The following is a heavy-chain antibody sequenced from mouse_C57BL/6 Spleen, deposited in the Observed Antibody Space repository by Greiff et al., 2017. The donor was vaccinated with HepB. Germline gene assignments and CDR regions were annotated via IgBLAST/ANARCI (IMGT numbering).Heavy chain of an antibody. CDR2: IDPSDSYT. CDR3: ARQLRPSYYAMDY. Sequence: QVQLQQSGAELVKPGASVKLSCKASGYTFTSYWMQWVKQRPGQGLEWIGEIDPSDSYTNYNQKFKGKATLTVDTSSSTAYMQLSSLTSEDSAVYYCARQLRPSYYAMDYWGQGTSVTVSS. J-gene: IGHJ4*01. V-gene: IGHV1-50*01. CDR1: GYTFTSYW. D-gene: IGHD3-2*02.